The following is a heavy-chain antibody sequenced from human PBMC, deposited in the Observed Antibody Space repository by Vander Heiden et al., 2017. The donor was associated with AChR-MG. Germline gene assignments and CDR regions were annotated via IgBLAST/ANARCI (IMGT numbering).Heavy chain of an antibody. Sequence: QVQLVQSGAEVKKPGSSVKVSCKASGGTFSSYAISWVRKAPGQGLEWMGGIIPIFGTANYAQKFQGRVTITADESTSTAYMELSSLRSEDTAVYYCARCARGVGSSSPHHYYYYMDVWGKGTTVTVSS. J-gene: IGHJ6*03. V-gene: IGHV1-69*01. CDR1: GGTFSSYA. D-gene: IGHD6-6*01. CDR3: ARCARGVGSSSPHHYYYYMDV. CDR2: IIPIFGTA.